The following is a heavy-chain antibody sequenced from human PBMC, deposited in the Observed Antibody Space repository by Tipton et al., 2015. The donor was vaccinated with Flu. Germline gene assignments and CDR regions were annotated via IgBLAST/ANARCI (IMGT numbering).Heavy chain of an antibody. V-gene: IGHV3-33*01. CDR3: ARGTDEGFFDFGEE. CDR1: GFSFDKYG. J-gene: IGHJ4*02. D-gene: IGHD3-9*01. Sequence: SLRLSCAASGFSFDKYGMHWVRQAPGKGLEWVGVIWFDGSKKQYADSVKGRFNISRDNSKNTLYLQVSTLIVEDTAVYFCARGTDEGFFDFGEEGGQGTLVTVSS. CDR2: IWFDGSKK.